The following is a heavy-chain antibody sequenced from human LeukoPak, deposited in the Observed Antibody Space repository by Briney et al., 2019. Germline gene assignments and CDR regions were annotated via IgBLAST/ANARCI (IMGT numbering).Heavy chain of an antibody. CDR2: INGGGSPI. Sequence: GGSLRLSCAASGFTFSSYAMSWVRQAPGKGLEWVSYINGGGSPIYYADSVRGRFTISRDNAKNSLYLQMNSLRAEDTAVYYCVRDNPRCCGVVPANIDDYWGQGTLVTVSS. J-gene: IGHJ4*02. CDR3: VRDNPRCCGVVPANIDDY. V-gene: IGHV3-48*01. CDR1: GFTFSSYA. D-gene: IGHD2-15*01.